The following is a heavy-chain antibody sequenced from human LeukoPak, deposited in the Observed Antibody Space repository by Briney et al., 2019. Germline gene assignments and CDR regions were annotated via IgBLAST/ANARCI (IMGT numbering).Heavy chain of an antibody. D-gene: IGHD2-21*01. J-gene: IGHJ5*02. CDR1: GFTFSSYW. CDR3: TRDPGGGGARGHNWFDP. Sequence: GGSLRLSCVASGFTFSSYWMHWVRQGPGKGLEWVSRISYDGSTHYADFVKGRFTISRDNAKDTLYLQLNSLIVDDTAMYFCTRDPGGGGARGHNWFDPWGQGTLVTVSS. V-gene: IGHV3-74*01. CDR2: ISYDGST.